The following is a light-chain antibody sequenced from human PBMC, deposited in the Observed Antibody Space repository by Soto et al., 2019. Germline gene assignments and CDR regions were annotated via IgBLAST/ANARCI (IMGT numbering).Light chain of an antibody. V-gene: IGLV1-44*01. CDR2: SNN. CDR1: SSNIGSNT. Sequence: QSALTQPPSASGTPGQRVTISCSGSSSNIGSNTVNWYQQLPGTAPKLLIYSNNQRPSGVPDRFSGSKSGTSASLAISGLQSEDEADYYCAASDDSLNGLPFRTGTKVTVL. CDR3: AASDDSLNGLP. J-gene: IGLJ1*01.